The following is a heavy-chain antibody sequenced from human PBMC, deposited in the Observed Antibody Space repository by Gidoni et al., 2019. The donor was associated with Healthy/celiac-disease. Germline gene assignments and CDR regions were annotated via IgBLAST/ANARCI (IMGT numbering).Heavy chain of an antibody. Sequence: QVQLVESGGGVVQPGRPLRLSCAASGFTFSSYAMHWVRQAPGKGLEWLEVISYDGINKYYADSVKGRFTISRDNSKNTLYLQMNSLRAEDTAVYYCARSQGSSSWYSLDYWGQGTLVTVPS. CDR2: ISYDGINK. J-gene: IGHJ4*02. D-gene: IGHD6-13*01. CDR1: GFTFSSYA. CDR3: ARSQGSSSWYSLDY. V-gene: IGHV3-30-3*01.